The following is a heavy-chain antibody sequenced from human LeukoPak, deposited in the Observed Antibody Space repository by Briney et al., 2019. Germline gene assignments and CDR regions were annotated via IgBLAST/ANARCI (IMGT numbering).Heavy chain of an antibody. J-gene: IGHJ3*02. CDR2: INPSGGST. V-gene: IGHV1-46*01. CDR1: GYTFTTYY. Sequence: ASVKVSCKASGYTFTTYYMHWVRQAPGQGLEWMGIINPSGGSTGYAQKFQARVTMTRDMSTSTVYMELSSLRSEDTAVYFCARGLGGYTAFDMWGQGTMVTVSS. D-gene: IGHD6-13*01. CDR3: ARGLGGYTAFDM.